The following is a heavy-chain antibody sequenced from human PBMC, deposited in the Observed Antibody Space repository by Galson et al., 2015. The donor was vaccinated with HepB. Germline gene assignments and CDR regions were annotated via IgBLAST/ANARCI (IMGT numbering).Heavy chain of an antibody. V-gene: IGHV3-33*01. CDR1: GFTFSNYG. J-gene: IGHJ4*02. Sequence: SLRLSCATSGFTFSNYGMHWVRQAPGKGLEWVALIWYDGSNEYYGDSVKGRFTISRDVSKNTLYLQMNSLRAEDTAVYYCARDISRYGVDYWGQGTLVTVSS. CDR2: IWYDGSNE. CDR3: ARDISRYGVDY. D-gene: IGHD4-17*01.